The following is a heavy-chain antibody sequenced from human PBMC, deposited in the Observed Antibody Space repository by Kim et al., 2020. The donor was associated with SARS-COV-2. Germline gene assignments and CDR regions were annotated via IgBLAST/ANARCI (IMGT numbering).Heavy chain of an antibody. CDR2: INHSGGT. J-gene: IGHJ6*02. CDR3: ARGRAGVGPAPVVGLGPYYGFYALDV. Sequence: SETLSLTCAVYGGSFSGYKWSWIRQAPGKGLEWIGEINHSGGTNLSPSLKSRLTISVDTSKSQFSLRLKSMTATDTAVYYCARGRAGVGPAPVVGLGPYYGFYALDVWGRGPAVAVS. V-gene: IGHV4-34*01. CDR1: GGSFSGYK. D-gene: IGHD2-15*01.